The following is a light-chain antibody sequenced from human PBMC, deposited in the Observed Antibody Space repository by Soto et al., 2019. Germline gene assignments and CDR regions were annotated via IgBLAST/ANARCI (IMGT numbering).Light chain of an antibody. V-gene: IGKV3-15*01. Sequence: EVVMTQSPATLSASPGERVTLSCRASQNLGSSLAWYQQRPGQAPRLLLYGGSTRATGIPARFSGSGSGTDFSLTVDSLQPEDTATYYCQQYDHPPYTFGQGTKLEIK. CDR1: QNLGSS. J-gene: IGKJ2*01. CDR2: GGS. CDR3: QQYDHPPYT.